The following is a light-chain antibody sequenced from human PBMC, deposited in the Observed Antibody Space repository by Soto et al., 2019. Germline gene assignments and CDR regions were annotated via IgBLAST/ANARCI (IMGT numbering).Light chain of an antibody. V-gene: IGKV3-15*01. J-gene: IGKJ5*01. Sequence: EIMMTQSPATLSVSPGGRATLSCRASQSVGNKLAWYQQRPGQAPRLLIYGAYTRATGVPARFSGSGSGTEFTLTISGLQSEDFATYYCQQSYSTPPLTFGQGTRLEIK. CDR1: QSVGNK. CDR3: QQSYSTPPLT. CDR2: GAY.